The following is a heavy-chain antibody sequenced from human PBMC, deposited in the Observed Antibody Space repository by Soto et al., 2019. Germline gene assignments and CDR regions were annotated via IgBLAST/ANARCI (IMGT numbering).Heavy chain of an antibody. Sequence: GAPVKVSCKASGYSFTNYSIHWARQAPGQSLEWMGWIIAGNGNTKYSQNFQGRVTITGDTSATTVYMELSSPRLEDTAVYYCARTSGNYYFDYWGQGTLVTVSS. J-gene: IGHJ4*02. CDR1: GYSFTNYS. CDR3: ARTSGNYYFDY. CDR2: IIAGNGNT. D-gene: IGHD1-26*01. V-gene: IGHV1-3*01.